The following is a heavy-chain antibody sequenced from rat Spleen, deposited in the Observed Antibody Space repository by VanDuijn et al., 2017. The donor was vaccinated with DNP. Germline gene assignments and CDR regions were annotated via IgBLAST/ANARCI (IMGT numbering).Heavy chain of an antibody. J-gene: IGHJ3*01. Sequence: EVQLQESGPGLVKPSQSLSLTCSVTGYSITSSYRWNWIRKFPGNKLEWMAYIDSAGSTNYNPSLRSRISITRDTSKNPFFLQVNSVTTEETATYYCARGSYGFSYWGQGTLVTVFS. D-gene: IGHD2-5*01. CDR1: GYSITSSYR. CDR3: ARGSYGFSY. CDR2: IDSAGST. V-gene: IGHV3-3*01.